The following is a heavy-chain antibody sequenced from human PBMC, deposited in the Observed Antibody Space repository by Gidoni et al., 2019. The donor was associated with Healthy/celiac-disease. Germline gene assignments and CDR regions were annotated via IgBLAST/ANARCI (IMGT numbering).Heavy chain of an antibody. CDR2: ISGMGGST. Sequence: EVQLLESGGGLVQPGWYLRLSCAASGFTVSSNAMRWVRQAPGKGLDWVSAISGMGGSTYYADSVKGRFPISRDNSQNTLYLQINSLRAEDTAVYYCAKGRGYYYYYGMYVCGQGTTVTVSS. D-gene: IGHD3-16*01. J-gene: IGHJ6*02. V-gene: IGHV3-23*01. CDR3: AKGRGYYYYYGMYV. CDR1: GFTVSSNA.